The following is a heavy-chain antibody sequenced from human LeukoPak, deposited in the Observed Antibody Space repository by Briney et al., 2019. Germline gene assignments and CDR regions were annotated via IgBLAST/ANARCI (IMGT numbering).Heavy chain of an antibody. J-gene: IGHJ4*02. D-gene: IGHD2-21*01. CDR1: GGSISGFR. Sequence: SETLSLTCTVSGGSISGFRWTWIRQPPGKGLQWIGYSYSDGNSKQHPSLKSRVTISVDTSKKQFSLKLTSVTAADTAVYFCARVDSCGGDYCIAYWRQGTLVTVSS. CDR3: ARVDSCGGDYCIAY. CDR2: SYSDGNS. V-gene: IGHV4-59*01.